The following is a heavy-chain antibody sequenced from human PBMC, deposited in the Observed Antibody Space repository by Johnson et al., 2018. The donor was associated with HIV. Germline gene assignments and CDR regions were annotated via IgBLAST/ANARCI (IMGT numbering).Heavy chain of an antibody. CDR3: AKVRGVGATAAFDI. CDR1: GFTFSSYG. Sequence: QVQLVESGGGVVQPGRSLRLSCAASGFTFSSYGMHWVRQAPGKGLEWVAVISYDGSNKYYADSVKGRFTISRDNSKNTLYLQMNSLRAEDTAVYDFAKVRGVGATAAFDIWGQGTMVTVSS. D-gene: IGHD1-26*01. V-gene: IGHV3-30*18. CDR2: ISYDGSNK. J-gene: IGHJ3*02.